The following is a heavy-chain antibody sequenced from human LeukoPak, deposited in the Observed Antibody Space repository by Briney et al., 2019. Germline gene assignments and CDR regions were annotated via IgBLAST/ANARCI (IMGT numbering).Heavy chain of an antibody. Sequence: PGGSLRLSCAVSGFTFSTYAMSWVRQAPGKGLEWVSAISGSGGSTYYADSVKGRFTISRDNSKNTLYLQMNSLRAEDTAVYYCAKYYDSSGYWHFDYWGQGTLVTVSS. CDR2: ISGSGGST. V-gene: IGHV3-23*01. CDR3: AKYYDSSGYWHFDY. CDR1: GFTFSTYA. J-gene: IGHJ4*02. D-gene: IGHD3-22*01.